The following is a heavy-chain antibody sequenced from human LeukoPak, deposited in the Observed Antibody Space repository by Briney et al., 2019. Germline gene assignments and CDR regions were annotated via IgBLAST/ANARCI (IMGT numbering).Heavy chain of an antibody. CDR3: ARHSQWLDAFDI. CDR2: INHSGST. CDR1: GGSFSGYY. V-gene: IGHV4-34*01. Sequence: SETLSLTCAVYGGSFSGYYWSWIRQPPGKGQEWIGEINHSGSTNYNPSLKSRVTISVDTSKNQFSLKLSSVTAADTAVYYCARHSQWLDAFDIWGQGTMVTVSS. D-gene: IGHD6-19*01. J-gene: IGHJ3*02.